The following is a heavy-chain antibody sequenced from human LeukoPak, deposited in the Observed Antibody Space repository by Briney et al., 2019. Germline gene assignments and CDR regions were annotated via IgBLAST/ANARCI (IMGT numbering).Heavy chain of an antibody. V-gene: IGHV3-74*01. Sequence: GGSLRLSCAASGFTFSSYWMHWVRQAPGKGLVWVSRINTDGSSTAYADSVKGRFTISRDNAKNTLYLQMNSLRAEDTAVYHCARTATVGTTGPYYYMDVWGKGTTVTVSS. CDR1: GFTFSSYW. J-gene: IGHJ6*03. CDR3: ARTATVGTTGPYYYMDV. D-gene: IGHD6-13*01. CDR2: INTDGSST.